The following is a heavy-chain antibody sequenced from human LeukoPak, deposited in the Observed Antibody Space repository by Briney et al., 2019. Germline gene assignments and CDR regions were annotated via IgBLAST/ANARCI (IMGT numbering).Heavy chain of an antibody. CDR2: ISGSGGST. CDR3: AKVRSSGWYFGE. D-gene: IGHD6-19*01. CDR1: GYTFSDYY. Sequence: PGGCLRLSWAASGYTFSDYYMSWVRQAPGKGLEWVSAISGSGGSTYYADSVKGRFTISRDNSKNTLYLQMNSLRAEDTAVYYCAKVRSSGWYFGEWGQGTLVTVSS. V-gene: IGHV3-23*01. J-gene: IGHJ4*02.